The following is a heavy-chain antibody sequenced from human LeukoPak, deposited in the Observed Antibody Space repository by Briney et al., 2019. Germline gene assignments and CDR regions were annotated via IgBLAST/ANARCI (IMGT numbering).Heavy chain of an antibody. Sequence: GGSLRLSCAASGFTFSSFEMNWVRQAPGKGLEWVSYISGSGSTAYYADSVKGRFTISRENAKSSLFLQMNSLRAEDTAVYYCARRVEGVVYGMDVWGQGTTVTVSS. V-gene: IGHV3-48*03. CDR3: ARRVEGVVYGMDV. D-gene: IGHD2-15*01. CDR1: GFTFSSFE. J-gene: IGHJ6*02. CDR2: ISGSGSTA.